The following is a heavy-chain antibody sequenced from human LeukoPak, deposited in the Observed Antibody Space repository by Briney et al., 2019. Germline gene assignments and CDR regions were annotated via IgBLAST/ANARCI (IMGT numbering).Heavy chain of an antibody. CDR1: GYTFTSYD. CDR3: ARGDYLAVAGLHYYYGMDV. D-gene: IGHD6-19*01. J-gene: IGHJ6*02. Sequence: ASVKVSCKASGYTFTSYDINWVRQATGQGLEWMGWMNPNSGNTGYAQKFQGRVTMTRNTSISTAYMELSSLRSEDTAVYYCARGDYLAVAGLHYYYGMDVWGQGTTVTVSS. V-gene: IGHV1-8*01. CDR2: MNPNSGNT.